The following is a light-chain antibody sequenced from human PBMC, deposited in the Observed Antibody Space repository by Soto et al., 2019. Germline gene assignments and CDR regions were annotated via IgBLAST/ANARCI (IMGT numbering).Light chain of an antibody. CDR1: SXDVGGYNY. V-gene: IGLV2-11*01. CDR2: DVS. J-gene: IGLJ1*01. Sequence: QSVLTQPRSVSGSPGQSVTISCTGTSXDVGGYNYVSWYQQHPGKAPKLMIYDVSKRPSGVPDRFSGSKSGNTASLTISGLQAEDEADYFCKSYAGSNTYVFGSGTKVTVL. CDR3: KSYAGSNTYV.